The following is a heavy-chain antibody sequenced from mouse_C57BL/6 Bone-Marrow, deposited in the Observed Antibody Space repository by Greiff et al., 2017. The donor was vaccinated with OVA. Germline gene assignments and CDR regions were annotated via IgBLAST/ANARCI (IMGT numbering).Heavy chain of an antibody. CDR1: GYTFTSYW. V-gene: IGHV1-59*01. J-gene: IGHJ4*01. D-gene: IGHD2-1*01. CDR2: IDPSDSST. CDR3: ERKGIYYGNYVDAMDY. Sequence: QVQLQQPGAELVRPGTSVKLSCKASGYTFTSYWMHWVKQRPGQGLEWIGVIDPSDSSTNYTQKFKGTATLTVDTSSSTAYMQLSSLTAEYSAVDYCERKGIYYGNYVDAMDYWGQGTSVTVAA.